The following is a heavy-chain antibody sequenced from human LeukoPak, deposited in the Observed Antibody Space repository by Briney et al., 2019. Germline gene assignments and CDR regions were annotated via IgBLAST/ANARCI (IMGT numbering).Heavy chain of an antibody. CDR1: GGTFSSYA. Sequence: SVTVSCQACGGTFSSYAISWVRPAPGQGLEWMGGIIPIFGTANYAQKFQGRVTITADESTSTAYMELGSLRSEDTAVYYCARASWVGKYYYMDVWGKGTTVTISS. CDR2: IIPIFGTA. J-gene: IGHJ6*03. D-gene: IGHD3-16*01. CDR3: ARASWVGKYYYMDV. V-gene: IGHV1-69*13.